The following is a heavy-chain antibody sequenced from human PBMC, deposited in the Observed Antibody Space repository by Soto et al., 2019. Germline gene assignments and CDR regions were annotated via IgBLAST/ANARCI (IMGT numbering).Heavy chain of an antibody. D-gene: IGHD3-9*01. J-gene: IGHJ4*02. CDR1: GESFNNYY. Sequence: PSETLSLTCAVYGESFNNYYWSWIRQPPGKGLEWIGEINRSGNTNHSPSLKSRVTISIDTSKNQFSLKLNSVTAADTATYYCERGWVGTGSHYFRFWGQGTLVTVSS. V-gene: IGHV4-34*01. CDR2: INRSGNT. CDR3: ERGWVGTGSHYFRF.